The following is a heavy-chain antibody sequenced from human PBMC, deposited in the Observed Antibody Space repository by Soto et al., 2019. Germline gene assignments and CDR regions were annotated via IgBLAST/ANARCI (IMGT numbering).Heavy chain of an antibody. J-gene: IGHJ4*02. CDR3: ARVTTVTPFDY. D-gene: IGHD4-4*01. CDR2: INHSGST. Sequence: PXETLSLTGAVYGGSFSGYYWSWIRQPPGKGLEWIGEINHSGSTNYNPSLKSRVTISVDTSKNQLSLKLSSVTAADTAVYYCARVTTVTPFDYWGQGTLVTVSS. V-gene: IGHV4-34*01. CDR1: GGSFSGYY.